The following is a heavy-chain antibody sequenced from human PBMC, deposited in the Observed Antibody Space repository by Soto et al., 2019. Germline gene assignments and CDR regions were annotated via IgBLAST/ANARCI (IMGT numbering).Heavy chain of an antibody. Sequence: ASVKVSCKASGGTFSSYAISWVRQAPGQGLEWMGGIIPILGTANYAQKFQGRVTITADESTSTAYMELSSLRSGDTAVYYCASLPTLQYYYDSSGYHWGQGTLVTVSS. D-gene: IGHD3-22*01. V-gene: IGHV1-69*13. J-gene: IGHJ5*02. CDR2: IIPILGTA. CDR3: ASLPTLQYYYDSSGYH. CDR1: GGTFSSYA.